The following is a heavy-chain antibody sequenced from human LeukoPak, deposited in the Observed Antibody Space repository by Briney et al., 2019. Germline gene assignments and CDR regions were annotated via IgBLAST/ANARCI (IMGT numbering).Heavy chain of an antibody. V-gene: IGHV1-2*02. Sequence: GASVKVSCKASGYKFTDDYMHWVRQAPGQGLEFMGWINPDSGFTNYAQKFKGRVTMTRDTSISTAYLEVRSLTSDDTAVYYCAPTAEAYTGWWKVWGQGTLVTVSS. J-gene: IGHJ4*02. CDR3: APTAEAYTGWWKV. D-gene: IGHD3-16*01. CDR2: INPDSGFT. CDR1: GYKFTDDY.